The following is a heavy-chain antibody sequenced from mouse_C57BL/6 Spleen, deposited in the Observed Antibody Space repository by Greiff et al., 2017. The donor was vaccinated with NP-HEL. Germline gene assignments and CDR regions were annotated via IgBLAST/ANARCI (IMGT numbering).Heavy chain of an antibody. V-gene: IGHV10-1*01. J-gene: IGHJ2*01. CDR1: GFSFNTYA. Sequence: EVKLMESGGGLVQPKGSLKLSCAASGFSFNTYAMNWVRQAPGKGLEWVARIRSKSNNYATYYADSVKDRFTISRDDSESMLYLQMNNLKTEDTAMYYCAGGNYYFDYWGQGTTLTVSS. D-gene: IGHD2-1*01. CDR2: IRSKSNNYAT. CDR3: AGGNYYFDY.